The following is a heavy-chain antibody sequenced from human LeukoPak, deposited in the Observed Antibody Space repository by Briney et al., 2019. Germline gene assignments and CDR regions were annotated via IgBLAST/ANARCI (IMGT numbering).Heavy chain of an antibody. CDR3: AREGATDYFDY. CDR1: GGSISSYY. J-gene: IGHJ4*02. CDR2: IYTSGST. Sequence: SETLSLTCTVSGGSISSYYWSWIRQPPGKGLEWIGRIYTSGSTNYNTSLKSRVTMSIDTSRNQFSLKLSSVTAADTAVYYCAREGATDYFDYWGQGTLVTVSS. D-gene: IGHD1-26*01. V-gene: IGHV4-4*07.